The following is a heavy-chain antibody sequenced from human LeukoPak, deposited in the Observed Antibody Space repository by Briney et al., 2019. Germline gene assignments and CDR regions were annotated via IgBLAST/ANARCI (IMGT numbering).Heavy chain of an antibody. CDR1: GSTVRSNY. D-gene: IGHD3-10*01. CDR3: VKGSLVRGNHHCHFDL. CDR2: IYSGSNA. Sequence: GGSLSLSCAAYGSTVRSNYITSARLPPGEWLGWVSVIYSGSNAYYADYVKGRVTITRDNTRSTLYIKMNSLRANDTAVYYCVKGSLVRGNHHCHFDLWGRGTLVTVSS. V-gene: IGHV3-66*01. J-gene: IGHJ2*01.